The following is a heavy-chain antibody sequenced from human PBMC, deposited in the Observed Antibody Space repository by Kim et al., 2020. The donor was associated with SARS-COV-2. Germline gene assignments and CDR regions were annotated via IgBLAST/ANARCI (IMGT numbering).Heavy chain of an antibody. CDR3: ARHHLQSPDHYGMDV. CDR1: GYSFTSYW. Sequence: GESLKISCKGSGYSFTSYWIGWVRQMPGKGLEWMGIIYPVDSDTRYSPSFQGQVTIPADKSISTAYLQWSSLKASDTAMYYGARHHLQSPDHYGMDVWGQGTTVTVSS. CDR2: IYPVDSDT. J-gene: IGHJ6*02. D-gene: IGHD4-4*01. V-gene: IGHV5-51*01.